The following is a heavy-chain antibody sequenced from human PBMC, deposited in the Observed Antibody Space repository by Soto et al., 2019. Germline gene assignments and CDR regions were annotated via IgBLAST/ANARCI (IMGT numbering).Heavy chain of an antibody. Sequence: QVQLVPSGAEVKKPGSSVNVSCKASGGTFSSYAISWVRQAPGQGLEWMGGIIPIFGTAHYAQKFQGRVTIPADESTNTAYMERSSLRSDDTAVYDCARKSTVISWGTYDYCGQGTLVTVSS. CDR1: GGTFSSYA. CDR2: IIPIFGTA. CDR3: ARKSTVISWGTYDY. V-gene: IGHV1-69*01. J-gene: IGHJ4*02. D-gene: IGHD6-13*01.